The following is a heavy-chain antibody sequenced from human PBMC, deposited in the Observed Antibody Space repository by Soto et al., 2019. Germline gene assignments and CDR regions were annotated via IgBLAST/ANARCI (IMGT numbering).Heavy chain of an antibody. CDR3: ARGSYYYDSSGYYHY. V-gene: IGHV4-30-4*01. D-gene: IGHD3-22*01. CDR2: IYYSGST. J-gene: IGHJ4*02. CDR1: GGSISSGDYY. Sequence: QVQLQESGPGLVKPSQTLSLTCTVSGGSISSGDYYWSWIRQPPGKGLEWIGYIYYSGSTYYNPSLKSRVTISVDTSKNQFSLKLSSVTAAVTAVYYCARGSYYYDSSGYYHYWGRGTLVTVSS.